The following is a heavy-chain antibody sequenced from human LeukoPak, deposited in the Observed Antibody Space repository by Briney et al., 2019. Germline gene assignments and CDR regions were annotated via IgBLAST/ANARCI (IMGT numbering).Heavy chain of an antibody. CDR2: IIPIFGTA. CDR1: GGTFSSYA. V-gene: IGHV1-69*13. J-gene: IGHJ4*02. D-gene: IGHD1-26*01. CDR3: ARVAVGATHFDY. Sequence: SVKVSCKASGGTFSSYAISWVRQAPGQGFEWMGGIIPIFGTANYAQKFQGRVTITADESTSTAYMELSSLRSEDTAVYYCARVAVGATHFDYWGQGTLVTVSS.